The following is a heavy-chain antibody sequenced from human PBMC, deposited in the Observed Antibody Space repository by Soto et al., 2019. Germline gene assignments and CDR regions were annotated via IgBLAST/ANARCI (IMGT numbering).Heavy chain of an antibody. J-gene: IGHJ4*02. D-gene: IGHD2-2*01. Sequence: VESLKISCKGSGYSFTSYWIGWVRQMPGKSLEWMGIIYPGDSDTRYSPSFQGQVTISADKSISTAYLQWSSLKASDTAMHYCARLGYCSSTSCPLGCWGQGTLVTVSS. CDR2: IYPGDSDT. CDR3: ARLGYCSSTSCPLGC. CDR1: GYSFTSYW. V-gene: IGHV5-51*01.